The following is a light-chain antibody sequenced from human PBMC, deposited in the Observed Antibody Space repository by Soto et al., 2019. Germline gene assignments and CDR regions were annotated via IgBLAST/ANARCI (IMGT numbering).Light chain of an antibody. J-gene: IGKJ1*01. Sequence: DTVMTQSPDVLSVSPGERATLSCRSSQSVDSRIAWYQQKPGQAPRLLIYGASTRATGITARFSGSRSRTEFTLTISSLQSEESAIFYCQQFSDSPPERTFGQGTKVEVK. CDR2: GAS. V-gene: IGKV3-15*01. CDR3: QQFSDSPPERT. CDR1: QSVDSR.